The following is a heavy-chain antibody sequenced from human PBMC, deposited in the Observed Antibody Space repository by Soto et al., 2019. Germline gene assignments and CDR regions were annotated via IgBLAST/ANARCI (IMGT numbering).Heavy chain of an antibody. CDR2: IGATGSNR. V-gene: IGHV3-33*01. D-gene: IGHD3-16*01. CDR1: GFTFSSHG. J-gene: IGHJ3*01. Sequence: QVQLVESGGGVVQPGGSLRLSCTSSGFTFSSHGMHWVRQAPGKGLEWVALIGATGSNRFHRDSVKGRFTISRDNSKDTLYLQMDRLRVEDPPEYFCVRDDDGGPDGFDLWGQGTMVSVSS. CDR3: VRDDDGGPDGFDL.